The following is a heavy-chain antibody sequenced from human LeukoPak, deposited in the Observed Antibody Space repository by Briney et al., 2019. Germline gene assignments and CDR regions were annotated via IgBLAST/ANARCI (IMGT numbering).Heavy chain of an antibody. D-gene: IGHD1-26*01. Sequence: ASVKVSCKASGGTFSSYTISWVRQAPGQGLEWMGRIIPILGITNYAQKFQGRVTITADKSTSTAYMELSSLRSEDTAVYYCAPQPFLSGSYSAWGQGTLVTVSS. CDR3: APQPFLSGSYSA. CDR1: GGTFSSYT. V-gene: IGHV1-69*02. CDR2: IIPILGIT. J-gene: IGHJ5*02.